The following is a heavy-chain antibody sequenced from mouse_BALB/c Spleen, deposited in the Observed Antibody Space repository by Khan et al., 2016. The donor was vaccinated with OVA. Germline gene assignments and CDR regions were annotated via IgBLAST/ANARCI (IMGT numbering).Heavy chain of an antibody. CDR3: ARIYRSDFDY. D-gene: IGHD1-1*01. CDR1: GYSFTGYF. J-gene: IGHJ2*01. Sequence: DVQLVESGPELVKPGASVKISCKASGYSFTGYFMNWVMQSHGKSLEWIGRINPHIGETFYNQKFKGKATLTVDESSSTAHMELRSLASEDSAVYYCARIYRSDFDYWGQGTTLTVSS. CDR2: INPHIGET. V-gene: IGHV1-20*02.